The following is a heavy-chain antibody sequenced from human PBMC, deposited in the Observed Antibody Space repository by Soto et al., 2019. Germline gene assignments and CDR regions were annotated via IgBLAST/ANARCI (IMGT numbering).Heavy chain of an antibody. CDR2: IYSGGST. D-gene: IGHD3-9*01. CDR1: GFTVSSNY. CDR3: ARDRIGDYDILTGPRDY. V-gene: IGHV3-53*01. J-gene: IGHJ4*02. Sequence: PGGSLRLSCAASGFTVSSNYMSWVRQAPGKGLEWVSVIYSGGSTYYADSVKGRFTISRDNSKNTLYLQTNSLRAEDTAVYHCARDRIGDYDILTGPRDYWGQGTLVTVSS.